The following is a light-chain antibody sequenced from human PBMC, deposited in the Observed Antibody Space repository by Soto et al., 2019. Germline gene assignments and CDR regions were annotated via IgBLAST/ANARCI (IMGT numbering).Light chain of an antibody. CDR1: QSFTNTY. CDR2: GAS. Sequence: EIVLTQSPGTRALSAGERATLSCRASQSFTNTYLAWYQQKPGQAPRLLIYGASSRATGIPDRFSGGGSGTDFTLTITTLEPEDFAVYFCLQYGGLPRTLGQGTKVDIK. CDR3: LQYGGLPRT. V-gene: IGKV3-20*01. J-gene: IGKJ1*01.